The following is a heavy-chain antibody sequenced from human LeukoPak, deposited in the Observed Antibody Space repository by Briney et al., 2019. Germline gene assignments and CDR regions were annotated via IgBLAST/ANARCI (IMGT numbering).Heavy chain of an antibody. Sequence: GESLKISCKGSGYSFTNYWIGWVRQMPGKGLEWMGIIYPGDSDTRHSPAFQGQVTISADKSISTAYLQWNSLKASDSAMYYCARQPYGGNSVDYWGQGTLVTVSS. V-gene: IGHV5-51*01. D-gene: IGHD4-23*01. CDR3: ARQPYGGNSVDY. CDR1: GYSFTNYW. J-gene: IGHJ4*02. CDR2: IYPGDSDT.